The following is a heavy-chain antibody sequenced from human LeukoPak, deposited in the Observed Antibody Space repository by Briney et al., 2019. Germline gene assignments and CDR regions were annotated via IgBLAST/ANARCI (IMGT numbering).Heavy chain of an antibody. Sequence: SETLSLTCAVYGGSFSGYYWSWIRQPPGKGLEWIEEINHSGSTNYNPSLKSRVTISVDTSKNQFSLKLSSVTAADTAVYYCARGEIVVVVAATHVQEWFDPWGQGTLVTVSS. CDR3: ARGEIVVVVAATHVQEWFDP. CDR2: INHSGST. D-gene: IGHD2-15*01. J-gene: IGHJ5*02. V-gene: IGHV4-34*01. CDR1: GGSFSGYY.